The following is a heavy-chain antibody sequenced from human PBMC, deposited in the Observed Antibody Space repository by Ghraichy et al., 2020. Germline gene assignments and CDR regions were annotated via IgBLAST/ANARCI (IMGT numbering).Heavy chain of an antibody. CDR1: GFNFSTFA. V-gene: IGHV3-23*01. D-gene: IGHD2-2*01. J-gene: IGHJ5*01. CDR2: ITPSGTLP. CDR3: ATDSGSDKYQLLHWFDS. Sequence: GGSLRLSCAASGFNFSTFAMSWVRQAPGKGLEWVSSITPSGTLPYYADSVRGRLTISRDNFKNSLYLQLNRLRVEDTALYDCATDSGSDKYQLLHWFDSLGQGALVTVSS.